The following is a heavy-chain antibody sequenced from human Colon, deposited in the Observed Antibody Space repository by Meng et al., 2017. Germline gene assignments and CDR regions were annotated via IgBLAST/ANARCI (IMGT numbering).Heavy chain of an antibody. CDR1: GDSISSDIW. CDR3: GRDQGRELINH. J-gene: IGHJ4*02. D-gene: IGHD1-7*01. Sequence: VQLQGSGPGLGKPSGTLSLTCTVSGDSISSDIWWSWVRQPPGKGLEWIGEVYHRGDTNYNPSLKSRVDISVDKSKNQFYLSLFSVTAADTAVYYCGRDQGRELINHWGQGTLVTVSS. V-gene: IGHV4-4*02. CDR2: VYHRGDT.